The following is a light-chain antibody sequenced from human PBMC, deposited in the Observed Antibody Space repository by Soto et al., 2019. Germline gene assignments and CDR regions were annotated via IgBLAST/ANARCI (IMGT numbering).Light chain of an antibody. CDR1: PGIRND. CDR2: AAS. Sequence: AIEMTQSPSSLSASVGDRVTITCRASPGIRNDLGWYQQKPGKAPKLLNYAASSLQSGVPSRFSGSGSGTDFTLTISSLQPEDFATYFCLQDYNYPYTFGQGTKLEIK. J-gene: IGKJ2*01. V-gene: IGKV1-6*01. CDR3: LQDYNYPYT.